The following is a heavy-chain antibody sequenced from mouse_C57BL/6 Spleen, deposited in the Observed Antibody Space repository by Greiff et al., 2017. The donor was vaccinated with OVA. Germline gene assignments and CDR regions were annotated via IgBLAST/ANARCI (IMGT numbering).Heavy chain of an antibody. J-gene: IGHJ3*01. Sequence: VKLVESGAELVKPGASVKMSCKASGYTFTTYPIEWMKQNHGKSLEWIGNFHPYNDDTKYNEKFKGKATLTVEKSSSTVYLELSRLTSDDSAVYYCATYYDYDGLAYWGQGTLVTVSA. V-gene: IGHV1-47*01. D-gene: IGHD2-4*01. CDR2: FHPYNDDT. CDR1: GYTFTTYP. CDR3: ATYYDYDGLAY.